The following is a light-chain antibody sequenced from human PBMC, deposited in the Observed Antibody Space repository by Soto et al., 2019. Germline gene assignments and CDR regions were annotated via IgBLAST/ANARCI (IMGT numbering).Light chain of an antibody. CDR2: AAS. CDR1: QSIIRW. J-gene: IGKJ5*01. V-gene: IGKV1-39*01. Sequence: LSTSVGYRVAITCGASQSIIRWLAWYQQKPGKAPKLLIYAASSLQSGVPSRFSGSGSGTDFTLTISILQPEDFVTYCCQESDCILIRFGHRALLEIK. CDR3: QESDCILIR.